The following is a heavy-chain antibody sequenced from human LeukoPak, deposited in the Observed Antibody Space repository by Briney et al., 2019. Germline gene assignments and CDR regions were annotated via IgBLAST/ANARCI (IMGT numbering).Heavy chain of an antibody. CDR2: ISGSGGST. D-gene: IGHD2-21*02. CDR3: AKRRPYCGGDCYGNYFDY. V-gene: IGHV3-23*01. J-gene: IGHJ4*02. CDR1: GFTFSSYA. Sequence: GGSLRLSCAASGFTFSSYAMSWVRQAPGKGLEWVSAISGSGGSTYYADSVKGRFTISRGNSKNTLYLQMNSLRAEDTAVYYCAKRRPYCGGDCYGNYFDYWGQGTLVTVSS.